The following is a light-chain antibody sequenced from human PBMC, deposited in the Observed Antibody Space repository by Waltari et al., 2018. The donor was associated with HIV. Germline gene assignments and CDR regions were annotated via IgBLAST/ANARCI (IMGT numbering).Light chain of an antibody. V-gene: IGLV2-11*01. CDR1: SSDVGGYNS. CDR3: CSYGGTYNV. CDR2: EVS. Sequence: QSALTQPRSVSGSPGQSVTISCTGTSSDVGGYNSVSWYQQHPAKDPKLLIYEVSKWPSGVPDRFSGSKSGNTASLTISGLRADDEADYYCCSYGGTYNVFGTGTKVTIL. J-gene: IGLJ1*01.